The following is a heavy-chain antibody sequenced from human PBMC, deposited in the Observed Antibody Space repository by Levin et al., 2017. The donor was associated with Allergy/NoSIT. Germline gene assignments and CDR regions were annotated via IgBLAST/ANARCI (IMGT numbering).Heavy chain of an antibody. D-gene: IGHD6-13*01. V-gene: IGHV4-59*01. J-gene: IGHJ3*02. Sequence: RASETLSLTCTVSGGSISSYYWSWIRQPPGKGLEWIGYIYSSGSTDYNPSLKSRVTISVDTSKNQFSLKLSSVTAADTAVYYCARDSSSWYRAFDIWGQGTLVTVSS. CDR3: ARDSSSWYRAFDI. CDR2: IYSSGST. CDR1: GGSISSYY.